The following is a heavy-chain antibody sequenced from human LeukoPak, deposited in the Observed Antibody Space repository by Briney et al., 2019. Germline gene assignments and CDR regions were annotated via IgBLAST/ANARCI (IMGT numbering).Heavy chain of an antibody. D-gene: IGHD5-12*01. Sequence: GGSLRLSCAASGFTFSSYEMNWVRQAPGKGLEWVSYISSSGSTIYYADSVKGRFTISRDNDKNSLYLQMNSLRAEDTAVYYCSSGYDAYYFDYWGQGTLVTVSS. V-gene: IGHV3-48*03. J-gene: IGHJ4*02. CDR1: GFTFSSYE. CDR2: ISSSGSTI. CDR3: SSGYDAYYFDY.